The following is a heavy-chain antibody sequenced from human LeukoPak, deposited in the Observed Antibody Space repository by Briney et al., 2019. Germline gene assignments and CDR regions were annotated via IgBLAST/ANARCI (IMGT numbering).Heavy chain of an antibody. D-gene: IGHD4-17*01. V-gene: IGHV4-61*05. J-gene: IGHJ4*02. CDR2: IYYSGST. Sequence: SETLSLTCTVSGGSISSSSYYWGRIRQPPGKGLEWIGYIYYSGSTNYNPSLKSRVTISVDTSKNQFSLNLTSVTAADTAVYFCTRSRSIDYGDYGWFVYWGQGTLVTVS. CDR1: GGSISSSSYY. CDR3: TRSRSIDYGDYGWFVY.